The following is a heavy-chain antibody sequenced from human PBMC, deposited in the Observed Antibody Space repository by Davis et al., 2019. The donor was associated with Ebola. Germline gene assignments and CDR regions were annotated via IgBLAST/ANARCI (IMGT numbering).Heavy chain of an antibody. Sequence: PGGSLRLSCVGSGFTFTTYAMHWVRQAPGTGLEWVSLISYDGNKKFYTDSVKGRFTISRDNAKNSLYLQMNSLRDEDTAVYYCAREPSSTSAFDYWGQGTLVTVSS. J-gene: IGHJ4*02. CDR1: GFTFTTYA. V-gene: IGHV3-30-3*01. CDR3: AREPSSTSAFDY. CDR2: ISYDGNKK. D-gene: IGHD2-2*01.